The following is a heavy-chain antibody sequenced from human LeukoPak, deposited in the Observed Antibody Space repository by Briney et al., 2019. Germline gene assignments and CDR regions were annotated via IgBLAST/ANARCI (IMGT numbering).Heavy chain of an antibody. V-gene: IGHV1-18*01. J-gene: IGHJ6*02. CDR3: ARGPGALRYYYYGMDV. CDR1: GGTFSSYA. Sequence: ASVKVSCKASGGTFSSYAISWVRQAPGQGLEWMGWISAYNGNTNYAQKLQGRVTMTTDTSTSTAYMELRSLRSDDTAVYYCARGPGALRYYYYGMDVWGQGTTVTVSS. CDR2: ISAYNGNT.